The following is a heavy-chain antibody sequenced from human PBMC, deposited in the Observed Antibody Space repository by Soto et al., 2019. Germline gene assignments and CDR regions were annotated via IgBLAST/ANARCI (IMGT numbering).Heavy chain of an antibody. Sequence: EVQLLESGGGLVQPGGSLRLSCAASGFTFSSYAMSWVRQAPGKGLEWVSAISGSGGSTYYADSVKGRFPISRANSKNTLYLQMNSLRAEDTAVYYCAKDLPTVTTADDDYYMDVWGKGTTVTVSS. CDR1: GFTFSSYA. CDR2: ISGSGGST. V-gene: IGHV3-23*01. CDR3: AKDLPTVTTADDDYYMDV. D-gene: IGHD4-4*01. J-gene: IGHJ6*03.